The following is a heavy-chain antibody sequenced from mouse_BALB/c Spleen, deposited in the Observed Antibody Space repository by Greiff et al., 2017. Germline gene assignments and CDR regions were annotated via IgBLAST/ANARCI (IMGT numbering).Heavy chain of an antibody. V-gene: IGHV2-9*02. Sequence: VMLVESGPGLVAPSQSLSITCTVSGFSLTSYGVHWVRQPPGKGLEWLGVIWAGGSTNYNSALMSRLSISKDNSKSQVFLKMNSLQTDDTAMYYCARDLYYYGSSHFAYWGQGTLVTVSA. CDR1: GFSLTSYG. CDR2: IWAGGST. J-gene: IGHJ3*01. CDR3: ARDLYYYGSSHFAY. D-gene: IGHD1-1*01.